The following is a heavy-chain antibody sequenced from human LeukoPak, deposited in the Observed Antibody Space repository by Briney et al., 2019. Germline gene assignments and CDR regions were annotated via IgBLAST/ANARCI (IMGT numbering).Heavy chain of an antibody. V-gene: IGHV3-7*01. D-gene: IGHD4-23*01. CDR2: MKEDGSEI. J-gene: IGHJ5*02. CDR1: GFPFSNYW. Sequence: GGSLRLSCAASGFPFSNYWMRWVRQAPGKGLVWVAKMKEDGSEINYVAAVKGRFTISRDNDKNSLYLHMNSLRVDDTAVYYCARDRGYSTFDNWGQGTLVTVAS. CDR3: ARDRGYSTFDN.